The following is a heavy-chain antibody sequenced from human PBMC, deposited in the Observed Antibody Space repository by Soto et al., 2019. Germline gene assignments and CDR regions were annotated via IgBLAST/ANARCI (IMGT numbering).Heavy chain of an antibody. Sequence: PGGSLRLSCAGSGFTFSNFPLHWVRQAPGKGLEWVAVISFDGANKYYADSVKGRFALSRDNSKNTVFLQMNSLRRDDTAIYYCARSTLVTTRYFQHWGQGTQVTAPQ. CDR1: GFTFSNFP. CDR3: ARSTLVTTRYFQH. V-gene: IGHV3-30*09. CDR2: ISFDGANK. D-gene: IGHD4-4*01. J-gene: IGHJ1*01.